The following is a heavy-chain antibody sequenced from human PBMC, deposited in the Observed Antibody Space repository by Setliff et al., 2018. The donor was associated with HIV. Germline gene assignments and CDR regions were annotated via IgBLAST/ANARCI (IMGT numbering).Heavy chain of an antibody. Sequence: SETLSLTCAVYGGSFSGYYWGWIRQPPGKGLEWIGSIYHSGSTYYNPSLKSRVTISVDTSKNQFSLKLSSVTAADTAVYYCARQYNRQYGMDVWGQGTTVTVSS. J-gene: IGHJ6*02. CDR3: ARQYNRQYGMDV. CDR2: IYHSGST. CDR1: GGSFSGYY. D-gene: IGHD1-20*01. V-gene: IGHV4-38-2*01.